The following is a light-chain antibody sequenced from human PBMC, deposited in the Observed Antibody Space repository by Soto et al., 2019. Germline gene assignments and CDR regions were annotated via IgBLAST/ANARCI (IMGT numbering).Light chain of an antibody. CDR3: QQCDSWPQT. CDR2: GAS. J-gene: IGKJ1*01. Sequence: EIVMTQSPATLSVSPGERATLSCRASQSVSSNLAWYQQKPGQAPRLLIYGASTRATDIPARFSGSGSGTEFTLTISSLQSEDFALYYCQQCDSWPQTFGQGTRWIS. V-gene: IGKV3-15*01. CDR1: QSVSSN.